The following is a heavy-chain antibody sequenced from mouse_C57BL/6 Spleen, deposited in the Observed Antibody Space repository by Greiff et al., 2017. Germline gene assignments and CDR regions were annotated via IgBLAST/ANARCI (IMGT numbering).Heavy chain of an antibody. Sequence: QVQLQQPGAELVKPGASVKMSCKASGYTFTSYWITWVKQRPGQGLEWIGDIYPGSGSTNYNEKFKSKATLTVDTSSSTADMQLSSLTSEDSAVYYCARDYDSSYAMDYWGQGTSVTVSS. J-gene: IGHJ4*01. CDR2: IYPGSGST. CDR3: ARDYDSSYAMDY. D-gene: IGHD1-1*01. CDR1: GYTFTSYW. V-gene: IGHV1-55*01.